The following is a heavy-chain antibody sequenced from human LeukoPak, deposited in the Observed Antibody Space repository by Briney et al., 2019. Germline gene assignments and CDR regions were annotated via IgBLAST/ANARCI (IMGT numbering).Heavy chain of an antibody. CDR3: ARETDDSSGYSYPYYYYGMDV. V-gene: IGHV4-4*07. Sequence: SETLSLTCTVSGGSISSYYWSWIRQPAGKGLEWIGRIYTSGSTNYNPSLKSRVTMSVDTSKNQFSLKLSSVTAADTAVYYCARETDDSSGYSYPYYYYGMDVWGQGTTVTVSS. J-gene: IGHJ6*02. CDR1: GGSISSYY. D-gene: IGHD3-22*01. CDR2: IYTSGST.